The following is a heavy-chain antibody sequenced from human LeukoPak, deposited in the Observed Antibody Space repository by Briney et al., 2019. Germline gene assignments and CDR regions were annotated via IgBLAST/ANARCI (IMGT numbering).Heavy chain of an antibody. CDR2: IYYSGST. V-gene: IGHV4-59*08. CDR1: GGSISSYY. CDR3: ARVWYGKTDY. D-gene: IGHD3-16*01. Sequence: SETLSLTCTVSGGSISSYYWSWIRQPPGKGLEWIGYIYYSGSTNYTPSLKSRVTISVDTSKNQFSLKLSSVTAADTAVYYCARVWYGKTDYWGQGTLVTVSS. J-gene: IGHJ4*02.